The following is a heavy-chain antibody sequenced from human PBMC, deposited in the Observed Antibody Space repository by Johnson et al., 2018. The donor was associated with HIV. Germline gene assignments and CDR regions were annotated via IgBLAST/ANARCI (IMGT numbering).Heavy chain of an antibody. CDR3: ARAQSTYYYEEDAFDI. J-gene: IGHJ3*02. CDR2: IGTAGDT. V-gene: IGHV3-13*01. D-gene: IGHD3-22*01. CDR1: GFTFSRYW. Sequence: VQVVESGGGLVQPGGSLRLSCAASGFTFSRYWMSWVRQAPGKGLEWVSAIGTAGDTYYPGSVKGRFTISRENAKNSLYLQMNSLRAGDTAVYYCARAQSTYYYEEDAFDIWGQGTMVTVSS.